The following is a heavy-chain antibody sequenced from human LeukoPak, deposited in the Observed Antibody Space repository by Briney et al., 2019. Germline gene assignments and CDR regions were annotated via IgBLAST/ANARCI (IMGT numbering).Heavy chain of an antibody. CDR3: AKVQHKRGYSYAQPLDAFDI. J-gene: IGHJ3*02. CDR2: INRDGSEK. CDR1: AFTFSSYW. D-gene: IGHD5-18*01. Sequence: PGGSLRLSCAASAFTFSSYWMTWVRQAPGEGLEWVANINRDGSEKNHVDSVKGRFIISRDNAKNSLYLQMDSLRAEDTAVYYCAKVQHKRGYSYAQPLDAFDIWGQGTMVTVSS. V-gene: IGHV3-7*01.